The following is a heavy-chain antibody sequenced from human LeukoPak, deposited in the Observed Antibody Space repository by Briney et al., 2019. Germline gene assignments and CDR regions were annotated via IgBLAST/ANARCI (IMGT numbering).Heavy chain of an antibody. CDR2: IYYSGST. J-gene: IGHJ6*03. CDR3: ARVVKVSDSSSWYGISYYYMDV. D-gene: IGHD6-13*01. CDR1: GGSISSYY. V-gene: IGHV4-59*01. Sequence: PSETLSLTCTVSGGSISSYYWSWIRQPPGKGLEWIGYIYYSGSTNYKPSLKSRVTISVDTSKNQFSLKLSSVTAADTAVYYCARVVKVSDSSSWYGISYYYMDVWGKGTTVTVSS.